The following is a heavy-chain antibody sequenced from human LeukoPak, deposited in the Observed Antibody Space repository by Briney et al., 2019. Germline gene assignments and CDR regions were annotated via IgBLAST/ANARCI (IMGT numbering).Heavy chain of an antibody. CDR3: ARDPVTHYDILTGYYQRGY. D-gene: IGHD3-9*01. CDR2: IYTSGST. V-gene: IGHV4-61*02. J-gene: IGHJ4*02. Sequence: SQTLSLTCTVSGGSISSGSYYWSWIRQPAGKGLEWIGRIYTSGSTNYNPSLKSRVTISVDTSKNQFSLKLSSVTAADTAVYYCARDPVTHYDILTGYYQRGYWGQGTLVTVSS. CDR1: GGSISSGSYY.